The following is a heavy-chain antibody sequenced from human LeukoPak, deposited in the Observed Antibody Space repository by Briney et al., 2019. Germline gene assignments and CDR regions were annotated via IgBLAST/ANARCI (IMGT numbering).Heavy chain of an antibody. CDR3: ARDQVIGYYDSSGPPDY. J-gene: IGHJ4*02. CDR2: MKQDGSEK. CDR1: GFTFSSYA. V-gene: IGHV3-7*01. D-gene: IGHD3-22*01. Sequence: GGSLRLSCAASGFTFSSYAMSWVRQAPGKGLEWVANMKQDGSEKYYVDSVKGRFTISRDNAKNSLYLQMNSLRAEDTAVYYCARDQVIGYYDSSGPPDYWGQGTLVTVSS.